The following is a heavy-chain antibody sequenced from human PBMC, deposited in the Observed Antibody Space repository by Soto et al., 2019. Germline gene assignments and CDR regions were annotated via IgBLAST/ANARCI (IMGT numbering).Heavy chain of an antibody. CDR1: GGSFSGYY. V-gene: IGHV4-34*01. Sequence: QVQLQQWGAGLLKPSETLSLTCAVYGGSFSGYYWSWIRQPPGKGLEWIGEINHSGSTNSNPSLKKRVTISVDTFKNQFSLKLSSVTAADTAVYYCARALIAAAGTTIDYWGQGTLVTVSS. CDR2: INHSGST. D-gene: IGHD6-13*01. J-gene: IGHJ4*02. CDR3: ARALIAAAGTTIDY.